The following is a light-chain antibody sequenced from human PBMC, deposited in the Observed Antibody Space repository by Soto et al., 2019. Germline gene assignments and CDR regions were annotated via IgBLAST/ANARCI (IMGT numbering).Light chain of an antibody. CDR1: SSDVGNYNY. Sequence: QSVLTQPASVSGSPGQSITISCTGTSSDVGNYNYVSCYQQYPGRVPKLFIYMVRNRPSGLSNRFSGSKSGNTASLTISGLQAEYVADSSCTSTSPVTLYVSVTGTKV. J-gene: IGLJ1*01. V-gene: IGLV2-14*01. CDR2: MVR. CDR3: TSTSPVTLYV.